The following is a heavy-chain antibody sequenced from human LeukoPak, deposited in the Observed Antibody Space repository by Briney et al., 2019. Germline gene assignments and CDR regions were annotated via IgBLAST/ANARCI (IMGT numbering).Heavy chain of an antibody. D-gene: IGHD3-22*01. CDR1: GGSISSSNW. J-gene: IGHJ4*02. Sequence: SETLSLTCAASGGSISSSNWWSWVRQPPGKGLEWIGEIYHSGSTNYNPSLKSRVTISVDKSKNQFSLKLSSVTAADTAVYYCARDTGYYYDSSGLDYWGQGTLVTVSS. V-gene: IGHV4-4*02. CDR2: IYHSGST. CDR3: ARDTGYYYDSSGLDY.